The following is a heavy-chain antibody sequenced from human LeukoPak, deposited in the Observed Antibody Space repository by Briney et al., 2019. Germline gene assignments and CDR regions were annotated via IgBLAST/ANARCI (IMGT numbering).Heavy chain of an antibody. CDR2: IYYSGST. CDR1: GGSISSSSYY. CDR3: ARVPSENFYYYYMDV. V-gene: IGHV4-39*07. J-gene: IGHJ6*03. Sequence: SQTLSLTCTVSGGSISSSSYYWGWVRQPPGKGLEWIGSIYYSGSTYYNPSLKSRVNISVDTSKNQSSLKLSSVTAADTAVYYCARVPSENFYYYYMDVWGKGTTVTVSS. D-gene: IGHD2-2*01.